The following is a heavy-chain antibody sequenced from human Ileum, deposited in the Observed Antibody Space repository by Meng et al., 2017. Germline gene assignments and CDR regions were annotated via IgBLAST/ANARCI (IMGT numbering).Heavy chain of an antibody. CDR3: AQVYYYGSGNAYFDY. CDR1: GFSLSTSGVG. CDR2: IYWDDDK. D-gene: IGHD3-10*01. Sequence: QITLKESGLTLVKPTQTLTLTCTFSGFSLSTSGVGVGWIRQPPGKALEWLALIYWDDDKRYSPSLKSRLTITKDTSKNQVVLTMTNMDPVDTATYYCAQVYYYGSGNAYFDYWGQGTLVTVSS. J-gene: IGHJ4*02. V-gene: IGHV2-5*02.